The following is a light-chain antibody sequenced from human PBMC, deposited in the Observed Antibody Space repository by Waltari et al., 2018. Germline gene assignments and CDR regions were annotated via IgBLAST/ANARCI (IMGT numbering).Light chain of an antibody. CDR1: SSNIGACSD. V-gene: IGLV1-40*01. Sequence: QSVLTQPPSVSGAPGQRVTISCTGSSSNIGACSDVHWYQHLPGSAPNVLVYGNNHRPSGVPDRFSGSKSGTSVSLAITGLQAEDEADYYCLSYDNSRWVFGGGTKLTVL. J-gene: IGLJ3*02. CDR2: GNN. CDR3: LSYDNSRWV.